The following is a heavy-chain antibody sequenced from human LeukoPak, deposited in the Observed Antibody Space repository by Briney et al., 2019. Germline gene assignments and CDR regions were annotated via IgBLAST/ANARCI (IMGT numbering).Heavy chain of an antibody. Sequence: GGSLRLSCGASGFTFSSYAMHWVRQAPGKGLEYVSAISSNGGSTYYANSVKGRFTISRDNSKNTLYLQMGSLRAEDMAVYYCARSLLSGSYPRAAFDIWGQGTMVTVSS. CDR3: ARSLLSGSYPRAAFDI. J-gene: IGHJ3*02. D-gene: IGHD1-26*01. CDR1: GFTFSSYA. V-gene: IGHV3-64*01. CDR2: ISSNGGST.